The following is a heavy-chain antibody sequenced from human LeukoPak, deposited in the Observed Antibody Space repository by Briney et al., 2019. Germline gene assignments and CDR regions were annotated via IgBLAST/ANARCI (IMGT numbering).Heavy chain of an antibody. J-gene: IGHJ4*02. V-gene: IGHV4-39*01. D-gene: IGHD5-18*01. CDR1: GGSISSSSYY. CDR2: IYYSGST. Sequence: SETLSLTCTVSGGSISSSSYYWGWIRQPPGKGLEWIGSIYYSGSTYYNPSLKSRVTISVDTSKNQFSLQLSSVTAADTAVYYCARSLRGYSYGWDYFDYWGQGTLVTVSS. CDR3: ARSLRGYSYGWDYFDY.